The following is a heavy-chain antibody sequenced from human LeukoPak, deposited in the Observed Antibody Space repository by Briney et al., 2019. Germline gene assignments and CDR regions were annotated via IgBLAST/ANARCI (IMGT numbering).Heavy chain of an antibody. CDR3: ARGIWASRGPRAFDY. J-gene: IGHJ4*02. CDR1: GFTFNNYW. D-gene: IGHD3-10*01. CDR2: IKQDGNEK. V-gene: IGHV3-7*05. Sequence: GGSLRLFCVGSGFTFNNYWMTWVHQAPGKGLECVANIKQDGNEKYYVDSVRGRFTISRDNAKNSLYLQMDSLRAEDTAVCSCARGIWASRGPRAFDYWGQGTLVTVSS.